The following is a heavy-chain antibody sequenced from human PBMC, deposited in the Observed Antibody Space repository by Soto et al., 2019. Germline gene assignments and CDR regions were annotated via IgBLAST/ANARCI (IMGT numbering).Heavy chain of an antibody. CDR2: IDKDGSGT. Sequence: PGGSLRLSCAASGFTFSRYWMQWVRQAPGKGLVWVSRIDKDGSGTGYADSVRGRFTVFRDNAKNTVYLQMNSLRVEDTAVYYCARDYYDSSGYHGIDYWDQGALVTVSS. D-gene: IGHD3-22*01. CDR3: ARDYYDSSGYHGIDY. CDR1: GFTFSRYW. V-gene: IGHV3-74*01. J-gene: IGHJ4*02.